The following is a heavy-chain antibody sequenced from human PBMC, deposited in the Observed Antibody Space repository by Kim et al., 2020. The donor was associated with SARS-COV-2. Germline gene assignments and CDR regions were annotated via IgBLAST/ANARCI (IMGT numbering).Heavy chain of an antibody. J-gene: IGHJ3*02. V-gene: IGHV1-18*01. CDR3: ARSVRPYYGDYSHAFDI. CDR1: GYTFTSYG. D-gene: IGHD4-17*01. CDR2: ISAYNGNT. Sequence: ASVKVSCKASGYTFTSYGISWVRQAPGQGLEWMGWISAYNGNTNYAQKLQGRVTMTTDTSTSTAYMELRSLRSDDTAVYYCARSVRPYYGDYSHAFDIWGQGTMVTVSS.